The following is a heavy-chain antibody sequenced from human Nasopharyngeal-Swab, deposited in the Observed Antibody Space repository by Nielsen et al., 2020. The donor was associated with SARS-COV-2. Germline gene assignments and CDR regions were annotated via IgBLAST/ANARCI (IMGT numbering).Heavy chain of an antibody. CDR3: ARDPRAGQTHPPEVPSWFDP. V-gene: IGHV3-30*04. CDR1: GFTFSSYA. CDR2: ISYDGSNK. D-gene: IGHD6-19*01. J-gene: IGHJ5*02. Sequence: GESLKISCAASGFTFSSYAMHWVRQAPGKGLEWVAVISYDGSNKYYADSVKGRFTISRDNSKNTLYLQMNSLRAEDTAVYYCARDPRAGQTHPPEVPSWFDPWGQGTLVTVSS.